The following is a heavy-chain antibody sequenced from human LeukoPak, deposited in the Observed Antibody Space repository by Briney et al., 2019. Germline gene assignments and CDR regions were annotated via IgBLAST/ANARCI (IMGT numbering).Heavy chain of an antibody. CDR2: MNPNSGNT. D-gene: IGHD3-10*01. J-gene: IGHJ4*02. Sequence: ASVKVSCKASGYTFTSYDINWVRQATGQGLEWMGWMNPNSGNTGYAQKFRGRVTITRNTSISTAYMELSRRRSEDTAVYYCAREDPGSYFDYWAREPWSPSPQ. V-gene: IGHV1-8*03. CDR3: AREDPGSYFDY. CDR1: GYTFTSYD.